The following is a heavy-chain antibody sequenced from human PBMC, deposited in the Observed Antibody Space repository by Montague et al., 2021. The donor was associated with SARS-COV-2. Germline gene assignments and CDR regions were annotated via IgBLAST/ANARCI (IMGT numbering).Heavy chain of an antibody. CDR2: IYYSGTT. D-gene: IGHD2-15*01. CDR1: GGSISSSTYY. Sequence: SETLSLTCTVSGGSISSSTYYWGWIRQPPGKGLEWIGSIYYSGTTYYNPSLKSRVTISVDTYKNQFSLKLSSVTAADTAVYYCARQGGYCSGGSCYGPFDYWGQGTLVTVSS. J-gene: IGHJ4*02. CDR3: ARQGGYCSGGSCYGPFDY. V-gene: IGHV4-39*01.